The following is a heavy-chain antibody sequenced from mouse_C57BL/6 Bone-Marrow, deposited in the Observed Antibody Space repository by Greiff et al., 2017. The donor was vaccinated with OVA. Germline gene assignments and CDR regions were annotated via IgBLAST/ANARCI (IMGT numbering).Heavy chain of an antibody. V-gene: IGHV3-8*01. D-gene: IGHD2-3*01. J-gene: IGHJ3*01. Sequence: EVKLVESGPGLAKPSQTLSLTCSVTGYSITSDYWNWIRKFPGNKLEYMGYISYSGSTYYNPSLKSRISITRDTSTNQYYLQLNSVTTEDTATYYCASLDGPYVGFAYWGQGTLVTVSA. CDR3: ASLDGPYVGFAY. CDR1: GYSITSDY. CDR2: ISYSGST.